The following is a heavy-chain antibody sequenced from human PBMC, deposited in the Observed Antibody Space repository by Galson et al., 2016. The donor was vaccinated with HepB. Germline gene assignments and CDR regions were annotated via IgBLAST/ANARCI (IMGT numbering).Heavy chain of an antibody. CDR3: AKDHHRVVVTGPLRYFQH. J-gene: IGHJ1*01. CDR2: ISYDGSNK. Sequence: SLRLSCAASGFTFRSYGIHWVRQAPGKGLEWVAFISYDGSNKYYADSVKGRFTISRDNSKNTLYLQMNSLKTDDTAVYYCAKDHHRVVVTGPLRYFQHWGQGTLVTVSS. V-gene: IGHV3-30*18. CDR1: GFTFRSYG. D-gene: IGHD2-15*01.